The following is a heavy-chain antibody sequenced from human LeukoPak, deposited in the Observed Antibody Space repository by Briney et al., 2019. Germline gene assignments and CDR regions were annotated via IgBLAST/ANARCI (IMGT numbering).Heavy chain of an antibody. CDR3: ARDLPYRGGDCPVGGMDV. J-gene: IGHJ6*02. CDR1: GGTFSSYA. Sequence: SAKVSCKASGGTFSSYAISWVRQAPGQGLEWMGGIIPIFGTANYAQKFQGRVTITADESTSTAYMELSSLRSEDTAVYYCARDLPYRGGDCPVGGMDVWGQGTTVTVSS. D-gene: IGHD2-21*02. V-gene: IGHV1-69*01. CDR2: IIPIFGTA.